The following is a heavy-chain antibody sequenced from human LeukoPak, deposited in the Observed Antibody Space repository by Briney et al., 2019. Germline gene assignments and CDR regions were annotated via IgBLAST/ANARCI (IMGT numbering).Heavy chain of an antibody. CDR1: GFTFSSYS. V-gene: IGHV3-21*01. CDR2: ISSSSSYI. Sequence: GGSLRLSCAASGFTFSSYSMNWVRQAPGKGLEWVSSISSSSSYIYYADSVKGRFTISRDNAKNSLYLQMNSLRAEDTAVYYCARGPLTVTTSRWFDPWGQGTLVTVSS. CDR3: ARGPLTVTTSRWFDP. J-gene: IGHJ5*02. D-gene: IGHD4-11*01.